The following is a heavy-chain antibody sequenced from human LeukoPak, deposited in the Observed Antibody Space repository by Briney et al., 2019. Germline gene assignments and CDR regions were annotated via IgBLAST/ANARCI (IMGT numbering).Heavy chain of an antibody. Sequence: PGRSLRLSCAASGFTFNNYGIHWVRQAPGKGLEWVAVIWYDGSNKYYADSLKGRFTISRDNSKNTLYLQMNSLRAEDTAVYYCARGGYYDSGGYLGWFDPWGQGTLVTVSS. V-gene: IGHV3-33*01. CDR3: ARGGYYDSGGYLGWFDP. CDR2: IWYDGSNK. CDR1: GFTFNNYG. J-gene: IGHJ5*02. D-gene: IGHD3-22*01.